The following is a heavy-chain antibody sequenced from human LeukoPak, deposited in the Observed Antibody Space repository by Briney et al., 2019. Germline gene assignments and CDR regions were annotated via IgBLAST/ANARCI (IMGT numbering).Heavy chain of an antibody. CDR3: ASLSMVTPFDY. D-gene: IGHD4-17*01. V-gene: IGHV3-74*01. CDR1: GFTFSNYW. J-gene: IGHJ4*02. CDR2: INSDASST. Sequence: QPGGSLRLSCAASGFTFSNYWMHWVRHAPGKGLAWVSRINSDASSTSYADSVKGRFTISRDNAKSTLFLQMNSLRAEDTAVHYCASLSMVTPFDYWGQGTLVTVSS.